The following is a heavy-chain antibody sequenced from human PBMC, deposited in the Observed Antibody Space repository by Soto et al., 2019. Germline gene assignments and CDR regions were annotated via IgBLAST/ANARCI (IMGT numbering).Heavy chain of an antibody. D-gene: IGHD3-22*01. Sequence: SETLSLTCTVSGGSIGSSSYYWGWIRKPPGKGLEWIGSIYYSGSTYYNPSLKSRVTISVDTSKNQFSLKLSSVTAADTAVYYCARHYYDSSGYRNWFDPWGQGTLVTVSS. CDR2: IYYSGST. J-gene: IGHJ5*02. V-gene: IGHV4-39*01. CDR3: ARHYYDSSGYRNWFDP. CDR1: GGSIGSSSYY.